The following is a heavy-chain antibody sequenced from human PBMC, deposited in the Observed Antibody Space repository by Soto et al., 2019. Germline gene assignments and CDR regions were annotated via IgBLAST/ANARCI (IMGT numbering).Heavy chain of an antibody. CDR2: ISYDGSNK. V-gene: IGHV3-30*18. D-gene: IGHD3-22*01. J-gene: IGHJ4*02. Sequence: GSLRLSCAASGFTLSNYGMHWVRQAPGKGLEWVAVISYDGSNKYYADSVKGRFTISRDNSKNTLYLQMNSLRAEDTAVYYCAKETPLKRRYHDNSGYYYFDYWGQGTLVTVSS. CDR3: AKETPLKRRYHDNSGYYYFDY. CDR1: GFTLSNYG.